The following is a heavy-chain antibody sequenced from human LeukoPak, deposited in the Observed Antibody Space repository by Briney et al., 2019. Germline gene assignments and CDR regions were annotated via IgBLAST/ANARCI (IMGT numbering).Heavy chain of an antibody. V-gene: IGHV4-59*08. CDR1: GGSISSYY. J-gene: IGHJ4*02. Sequence: SETLSLTCTVSGGSISSYYWSWIRQPPGKGLEGIGYIYYSGSTNYNPSLKSRVTISVDTSKNQFSLKLSSVTAADTAVYYCARQGSYDILTGYYRGYFDYWGQGTLVTVSS. D-gene: IGHD3-9*01. CDR2: IYYSGST. CDR3: ARQGSYDILTGYYRGYFDY.